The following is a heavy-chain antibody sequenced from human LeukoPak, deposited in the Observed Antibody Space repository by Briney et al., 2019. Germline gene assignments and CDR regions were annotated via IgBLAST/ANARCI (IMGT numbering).Heavy chain of an antibody. CDR2: ISSSGSTI. J-gene: IGHJ4*02. V-gene: IGHV3-11*04. CDR1: GFTFSDYY. Sequence: PGGSLRLSCAASGFTFSDYYMSWIRQAPGKGLEWVSYISSSGSTIYYADSVKGRFTISRDNAKNSLYLQMNSLRAEDTAVYYCAGSPPHDTNFDYWGQGTLVTVSS. D-gene: IGHD2-15*01. CDR3: AGSPPHDTNFDY.